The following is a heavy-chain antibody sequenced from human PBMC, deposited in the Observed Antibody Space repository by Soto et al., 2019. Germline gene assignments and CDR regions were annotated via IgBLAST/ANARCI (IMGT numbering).Heavy chain of an antibody. J-gene: IGHJ4*02. CDR3: ARDRHIVVVTATDY. D-gene: IGHD2-21*02. CDR2: ISYDGSNK. Sequence: QVQLVESGGGVVQPGRSLRLSCAASGFTFSSYAMHWVRQAPGKGLEWVAVISYDGSNKYYADSVKGRFTISRDNSKNTLYLQINSLRAEDTAVYYCARDRHIVVVTATDYWGQGTLVTVSS. CDR1: GFTFSSYA. V-gene: IGHV3-30-3*01.